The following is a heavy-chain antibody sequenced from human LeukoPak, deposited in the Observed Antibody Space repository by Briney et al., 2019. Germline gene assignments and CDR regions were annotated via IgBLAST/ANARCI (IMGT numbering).Heavy chain of an antibody. CDR3: VRRYSSSWYNWLDP. CDR1: GFTFNSYW. Sequence: GGSRRLSCAASGFTFNSYWMHWVRQAPGKGLVWVSQINNDGSTTRYADSVKGRFTISRDNAENTLYLQMNSLRVEDAAVYYCVRRYSSSWYNWLDPWGQGTLVTVSS. D-gene: IGHD6-13*01. CDR2: INNDGSTT. V-gene: IGHV3-74*01. J-gene: IGHJ5*02.